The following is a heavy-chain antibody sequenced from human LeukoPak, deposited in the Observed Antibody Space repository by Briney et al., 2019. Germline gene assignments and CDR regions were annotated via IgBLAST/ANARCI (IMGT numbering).Heavy chain of an antibody. Sequence: GGSLRLSCAASGFTFSGYAMSWVRQAPGKGLEWFSTIIGSGGSSYYADSVKGRFTISRDNSKNTLYLQMNSLRAEDTAVYYCAKGPGYFYGSGSNYFDYWGQGTLVTVSS. CDR2: IIGSGGSS. J-gene: IGHJ4*02. V-gene: IGHV3-23*01. CDR3: AKGPGYFYGSGSNYFDY. D-gene: IGHD3-10*01. CDR1: GFTFSGYA.